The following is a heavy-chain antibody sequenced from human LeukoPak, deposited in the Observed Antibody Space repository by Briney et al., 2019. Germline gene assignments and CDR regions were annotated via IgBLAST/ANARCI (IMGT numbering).Heavy chain of an antibody. CDR1: GVSISSSNW. D-gene: IGHD1-26*01. CDR3: ARVEGIVGATTFDY. J-gene: IGHJ4*02. V-gene: IGHV4-4*02. Sequence: SETLSLTCAVSGVSISSSNWWSWVRQPPGQGLEWIGEIYHSGSTNYNPSLKSRVTISVDKSKNQFSLKLSSVTAADTAVYYCARVEGIVGATTFDYWGQGTLVTVSS. CDR2: IYHSGST.